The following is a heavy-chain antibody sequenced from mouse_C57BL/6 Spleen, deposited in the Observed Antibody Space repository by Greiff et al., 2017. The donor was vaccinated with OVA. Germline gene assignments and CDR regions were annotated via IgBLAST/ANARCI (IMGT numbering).Heavy chain of an antibody. Sequence: QVQLQQSGAELVRPGASVKLSCTASGYTFTDYYINWVKQRPGQGLEWIARIYPGSGNTYYNEKFKGKATLTAEKSSSTAYMQLSSLTSEDSAVYFCARANWGFDDWGQGTTLTVSS. D-gene: IGHD4-1*01. J-gene: IGHJ2*01. CDR3: ARANWGFDD. CDR1: GYTFTDYY. V-gene: IGHV1-76*01. CDR2: IYPGSGNT.